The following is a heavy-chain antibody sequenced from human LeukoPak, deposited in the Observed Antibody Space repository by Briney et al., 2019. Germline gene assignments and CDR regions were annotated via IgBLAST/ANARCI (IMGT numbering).Heavy chain of an antibody. D-gene: IGHD3-16*01. Sequence: SETLSLTCTVSGGSISSGGYYWSWIRQHPGKGLEWIGYIYYSGSTYYNPSLESRVTISVDTTKNQFSLKLSSVTAADTAVYYCARHYVFVYGGSSFDYWGQGTLVTVSS. CDR1: GGSISSGGYY. CDR3: ARHYVFVYGGSSFDY. CDR2: IYYSGST. V-gene: IGHV4-31*03. J-gene: IGHJ4*02.